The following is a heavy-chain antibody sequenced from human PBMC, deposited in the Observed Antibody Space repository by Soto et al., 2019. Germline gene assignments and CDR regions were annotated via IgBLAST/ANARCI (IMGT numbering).Heavy chain of an antibody. CDR3: AREAFLGTVSLGY. V-gene: IGHV1-18*01. J-gene: IGHJ4*02. CDR2: ISAYNGNT. Sequence: QVQLVQSESEVRKPGASVKVSCRASGYTFTSYGISWVRQAPGQGLEWMGWISAYNGNTNYAQRLQGRVTMTTDTSKNTAYMELRSLKSDDTAVYYCAREAFLGTVSLGYWGQGTRVIVSS. CDR1: GYTFTSYG. D-gene: IGHD4-4*01.